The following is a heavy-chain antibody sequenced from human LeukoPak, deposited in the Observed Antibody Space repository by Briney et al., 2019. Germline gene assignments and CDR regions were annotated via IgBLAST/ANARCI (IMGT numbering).Heavy chain of an antibody. CDR1: GFTFTYSS. D-gene: IGHD2-21*01. V-gene: IGHV3-48*01. CDR2: ISSSGTTI. CDR3: AGERGGEYYFDH. Sequence: GGSLRLSCAASGFTFTYSSMNWVRQAPGKGLEWVSYISSSGTTIYYADSVKGRFTISRDNAKNSLYLQMNSLRAGDTAVYYCAGERGGEYYFDHWGQGTLVTVSS. J-gene: IGHJ4*02.